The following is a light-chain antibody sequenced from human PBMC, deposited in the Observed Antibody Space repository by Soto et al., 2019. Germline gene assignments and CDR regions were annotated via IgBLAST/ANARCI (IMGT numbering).Light chain of an antibody. CDR3: CSYAGSYTLV. CDR1: SSDVGGYNY. J-gene: IGLJ2*01. Sequence: QSALTQPRSVSGSPGQSVTVSCTGTSSDVGGYNYVFWYQQHPGKAPKLMISDVSKRPSGVPDRFSGSKSGNTASLTISGLQAEDEADYYCCSYAGSYTLVFGGGTKLTVL. CDR2: DVS. V-gene: IGLV2-11*01.